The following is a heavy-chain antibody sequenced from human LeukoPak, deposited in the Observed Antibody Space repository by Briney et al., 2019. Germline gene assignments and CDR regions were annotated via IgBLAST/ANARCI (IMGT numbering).Heavy chain of an antibody. J-gene: IGHJ4*02. CDR1: GFTFNNYA. D-gene: IGHD2-15*01. CDR3: GKGCSYTGCYTSDY. V-gene: IGHV3-23*01. CDR2: ISGSGDST. Sequence: GGSLRLSCAASGFTFNNYAMTWVSQAPGKRLEWVSTISGSGDSTHYADSVKGRFTISRDNSKNTLYMQMNSLRVEDTAVYYCGKGCSYTGCYTSDYWGQGTPVTVSS.